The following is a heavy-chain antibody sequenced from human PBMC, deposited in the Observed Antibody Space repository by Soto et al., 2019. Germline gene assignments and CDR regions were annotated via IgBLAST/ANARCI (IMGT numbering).Heavy chain of an antibody. CDR2: IKSKTDGGTT. Sequence: EVQLVESGGGLVKPGGSLRLSCAASGFTFSNAWMSWVRQAPGKGLEWVGRIKSKTDGGTTDYAAPVKGRFTISRDDSKNTLYLQMNSLKTEDTAVYYCTTYYSYGSGSYYTGGDYWGQGTLVTVSS. CDR1: GFTFSNAW. V-gene: IGHV3-15*01. J-gene: IGHJ4*02. D-gene: IGHD3-10*01. CDR3: TTYYSYGSGSYYTGGDY.